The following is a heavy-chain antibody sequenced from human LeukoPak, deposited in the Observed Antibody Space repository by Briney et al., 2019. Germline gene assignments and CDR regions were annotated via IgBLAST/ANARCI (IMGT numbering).Heavy chain of an antibody. CDR3: ARANLGGYCSGGSCYSSGENFDY. CDR1: GYTFTSYA. J-gene: IGHJ4*02. Sequence: ASVKVSCKVSGYTFTSYAMHWVRQAPGQRLEWMGWINAGNGNTKYSQKFQGRVTITRDTSASTAYMELSSLRSEDTAVYYCARANLGGYCSGGSCYSSGENFDYWGQGTLVTVSS. V-gene: IGHV1-3*01. CDR2: INAGNGNT. D-gene: IGHD2-15*01.